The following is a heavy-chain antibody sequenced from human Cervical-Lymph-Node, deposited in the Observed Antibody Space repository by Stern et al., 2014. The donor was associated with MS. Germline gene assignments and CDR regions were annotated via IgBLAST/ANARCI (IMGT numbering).Heavy chain of an antibody. J-gene: IGHJ4*02. CDR3: TNFDLHY. V-gene: IGHV2-5*02. Sequence: ESGPTLVKPTQTLTLTCTFSGFSLTTSGVGVGWIRQPPGKALEGLAVTYWGGAKGSQPSLKTRLTITKDTSKNQVVLTVANMDPVDTATYYCTNFDLHYWGQGTLVTVSS. D-gene: IGHD3-9*01. CDR2: TYWGGAK. CDR1: GFSLTTSGVG.